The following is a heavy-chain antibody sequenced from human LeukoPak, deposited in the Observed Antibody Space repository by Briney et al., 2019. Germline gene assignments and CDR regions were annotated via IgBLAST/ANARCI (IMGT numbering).Heavy chain of an antibody. CDR2: ISYDGSTK. J-gene: IGHJ4*02. Sequence: PGGSLRLSCAASGFTFTNYGMHWVRQAPGKGLEWVAVISYDGSTKYYADSVKGRFTISRDNSKNTLYLQMNSLRAEDTAVYYCAKEVTTIVAFEYWGQGTLVTVSS. V-gene: IGHV3-30*18. D-gene: IGHD3-22*01. CDR1: GFTFTNYG. CDR3: AKEVTTIVAFEY.